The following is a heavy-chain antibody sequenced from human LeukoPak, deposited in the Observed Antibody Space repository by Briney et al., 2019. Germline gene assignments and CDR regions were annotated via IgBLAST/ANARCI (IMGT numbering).Heavy chain of an antibody. V-gene: IGHV4-59*08. CDR3: ARRYYGSGRMDV. CDR1: GGSISSYY. J-gene: IGHJ6*02. Sequence: PAETLSLTCTVSGGSISSYYWSWVRQPPEKGLEWIGHIYYSGNTNYNPALKRRGTITVETSKKQFSLNLSSVTAADTAVYYCARRYYGSGRMDVWGQGTTVTVSS. D-gene: IGHD3-10*01. CDR2: IYYSGNT.